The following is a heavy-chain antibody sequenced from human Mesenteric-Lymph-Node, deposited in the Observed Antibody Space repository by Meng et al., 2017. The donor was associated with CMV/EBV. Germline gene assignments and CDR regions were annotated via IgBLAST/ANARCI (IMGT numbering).Heavy chain of an antibody. CDR1: GFTFSSYS. J-gene: IGHJ4*02. CDR3: ARESSGYSSSWTSDGDY. V-gene: IGHV3-21*01. D-gene: IGHD6-13*01. Sequence: GESLKISCAASGFTFSSYSMNWVRQAPGKGLEWVSSISSSSSYIYYADSVKGRFTISRDNAKNSLYLQMDSLRAEDTAVYYCARESSGYSSSWTSDGDYWGQGTLVTVSS. CDR2: ISSSSSYI.